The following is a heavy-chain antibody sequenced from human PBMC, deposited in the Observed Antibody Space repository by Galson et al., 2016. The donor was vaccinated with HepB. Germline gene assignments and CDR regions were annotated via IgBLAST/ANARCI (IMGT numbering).Heavy chain of an antibody. J-gene: IGHJ4*02. V-gene: IGHV4-39*07. Sequence: ETLSLTCTVSGDSVTISGHYWGWVRQPPGKGLEWIGNIYYTGTTNYSPSFQGHVTISADKTISTAYLQWSSLKASDTAIYYCARHVWELLPDYWGQGTLVTVSS. CDR1: GDSVTISGHY. CDR2: IYYTGTT. D-gene: IGHD1-26*01. CDR3: ARHVWELLPDY.